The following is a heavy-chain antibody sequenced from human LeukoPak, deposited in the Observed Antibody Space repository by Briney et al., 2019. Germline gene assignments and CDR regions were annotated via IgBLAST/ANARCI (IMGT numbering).Heavy chain of an antibody. J-gene: IGHJ4*02. Sequence: GGSLRLSCAASGFTFSSYSMNWVRQAPGKGPEWVSYISTSSSTVYHADSVKGRFTISRDNAKNSLYLQMNSLRAEDTAVYYCAREKAPGIEDYWGQGTLVTVSS. CDR1: GFTFSSYS. V-gene: IGHV3-48*01. D-gene: IGHD6-13*01. CDR2: ISTSSSTV. CDR3: AREKAPGIEDY.